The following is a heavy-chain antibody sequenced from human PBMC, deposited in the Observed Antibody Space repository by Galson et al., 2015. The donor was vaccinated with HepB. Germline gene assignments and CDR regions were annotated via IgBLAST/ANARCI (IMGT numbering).Heavy chain of an antibody. D-gene: IGHD3-10*01. V-gene: IGHV3-11*05. Sequence: SLRLSCAASGFTFSDYYMSWIRQAPGKGLEWVSYISSSSSYTNYADSVKGRFTISRDNAKNSLYLQMNSLRAEDTAVYYCARVNYGSGSYQTYYYYGMDVWGQGTTVTVSS. J-gene: IGHJ6*02. CDR1: GFTFSDYY. CDR3: ARVNYGSGSYQTYYYYGMDV. CDR2: ISSSSSYT.